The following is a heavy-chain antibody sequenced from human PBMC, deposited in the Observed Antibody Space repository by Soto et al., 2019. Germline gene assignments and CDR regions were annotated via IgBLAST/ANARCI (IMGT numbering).Heavy chain of an antibody. Sequence: QLQLQESGPGLVKPSETLSLTCTVSGGSISSSSYYWGWIRQPPGKGLEWIGSIYYSGSTYYNPSLQRRVTISVDTSTNQFSLKLSSVTAADTAVYYCARPTSYSSGWSLYFQHWGQGTLVTVSS. CDR1: GGSISSSSYY. V-gene: IGHV4-39*01. CDR3: ARPTSYSSGWSLYFQH. J-gene: IGHJ1*01. D-gene: IGHD6-19*01. CDR2: IYYSGST.